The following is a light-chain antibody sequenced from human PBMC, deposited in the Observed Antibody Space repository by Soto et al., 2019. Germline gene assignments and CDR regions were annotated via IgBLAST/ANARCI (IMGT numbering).Light chain of an antibody. J-gene: IGKJ1*01. CDR1: QSLVHSDGSTY. Sequence: DIVMTQTPLSSPVTLGQPASISCRSSQSLVHSDGSTYLSWLHQRPGQPPRLLIYKISNRSSGVPDRFSGSGAGTDFTLKISRVEADDVGVYYCMQATQTPWTFGQGTKVEIK. CDR2: KIS. V-gene: IGKV2-24*01. CDR3: MQATQTPWT.